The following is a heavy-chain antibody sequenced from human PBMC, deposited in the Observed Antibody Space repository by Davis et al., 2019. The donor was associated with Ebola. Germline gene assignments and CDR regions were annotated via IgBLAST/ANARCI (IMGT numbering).Heavy chain of an antibody. J-gene: IGHJ5*02. Sequence: MPSETLSLTCAVYGGSFSGYYWNWIRQPPGKGLEWIGEINHSGSTNYNSSLKSRVTISVDTSKNQFSLKLSSVTASDTAVYYCARGARNERNWFDPWGQGTLVTVSS. V-gene: IGHV4-34*01. CDR3: ARGARNERNWFDP. CDR1: GGSFSGYY. CDR2: INHSGST. D-gene: IGHD1-1*01.